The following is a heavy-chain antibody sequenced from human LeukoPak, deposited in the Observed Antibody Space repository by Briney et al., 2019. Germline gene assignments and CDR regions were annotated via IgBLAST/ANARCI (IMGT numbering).Heavy chain of an antibody. V-gene: IGHV4-59*11. J-gene: IGHJ4*02. Sequence: SETLSLTCTVSGGSISSHYWSWIRQPPGKGREWIGYIYYSGSTNYNPSLKSRVTISVDTSKNQFSLKLSSVTAADTAVYYCARDQGSGSYFSHWGQGTLVTVSS. CDR3: ARDQGSGSYFSH. D-gene: IGHD1-26*01. CDR1: GGSISSHY. CDR2: IYYSGST.